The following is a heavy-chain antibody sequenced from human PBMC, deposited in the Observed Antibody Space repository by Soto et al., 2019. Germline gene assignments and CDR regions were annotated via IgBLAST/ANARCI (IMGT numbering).Heavy chain of an antibody. CDR2: IKEDGSDK. CDR3: ARHRIAARCFDF. V-gene: IGHV3-7*01. CDR1: GFTFSSYW. J-gene: IGHJ4*02. Sequence: EVQLVESGGGLVQPGGSLRLSCAASGFTFSSYWMSWVRQAPGKGLEWVANIKEDGSDKYYVDSVKGRFTISRDNAKNSLYLQMNSLRAEDTAVYDCARHRIAARCFDFWGQGTLVTVSS. D-gene: IGHD4-17*01.